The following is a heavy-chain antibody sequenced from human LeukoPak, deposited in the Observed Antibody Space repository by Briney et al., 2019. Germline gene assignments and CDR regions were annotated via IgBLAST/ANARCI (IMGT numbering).Heavy chain of an antibody. CDR1: GFTFSSYS. J-gene: IGHJ4*02. D-gene: IGHD6-19*01. Sequence: PGGSLRLSCAASGFTFSSYSMNWVRQAPGKGLEWVSSITRSSSYIYYADSVKGRFTISRDNAKNSLYLQMNGLRAEDTAVYYCARDLSSGWSLDHWGQGTLVTVSS. CDR2: ITRSSSYI. V-gene: IGHV3-21*01. CDR3: ARDLSSGWSLDH.